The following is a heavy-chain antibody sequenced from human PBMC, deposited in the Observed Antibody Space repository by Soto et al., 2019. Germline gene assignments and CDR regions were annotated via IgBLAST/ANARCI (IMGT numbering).Heavy chain of an antibody. J-gene: IGHJ6*02. CDR1: GYTFTSYA. Sequence: QVQLVQSGAEEKKPGASVKVSCKASGYTFTSYAMHWVRQAPGQRLGWMGWINAGNGNTKYSQKFQGRVTITRDTSASTTYMELSSLRSADTAVYYCASEAIAAAAVYGMDVWGQGTTVTVSS. V-gene: IGHV1-3*05. CDR3: ASEAIAAAAVYGMDV. CDR2: INAGNGNT. D-gene: IGHD6-13*01.